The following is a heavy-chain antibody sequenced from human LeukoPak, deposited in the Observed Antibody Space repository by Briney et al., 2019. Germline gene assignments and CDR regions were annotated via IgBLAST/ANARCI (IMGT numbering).Heavy chain of an antibody. V-gene: IGHV3-48*03. CDR2: ISSSGSTI. CDR1: GFTFSSYE. J-gene: IGHJ6*04. CDR3: ARDRFYSSDTVGMDV. D-gene: IGHD6-19*01. Sequence: GGSLRLSCAASGFTFSSYEMNWVRQAPGKGLEWVSYISSSGSTIYYADSVKGRFTISRDNAKNSLDLQMNSLRAEDTAVYYCARDRFYSSDTVGMDVWGKGTTVTVSS.